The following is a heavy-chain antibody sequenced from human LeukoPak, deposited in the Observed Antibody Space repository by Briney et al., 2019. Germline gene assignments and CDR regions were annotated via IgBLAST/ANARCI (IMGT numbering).Heavy chain of an antibody. CDR2: INHSGST. Sequence: PSETLSLTCAVYGGSFSGYYWSWIRQPPGKGLEWIGEINHSGSTNYNPSLKSRVTISVDTSKNQFSLKLSSVTAADTAVYYCASIPAIGRVGWFDPWGQGTLVTVSS. J-gene: IGHJ5*02. D-gene: IGHD2-2*02. V-gene: IGHV4-34*01. CDR1: GGSFSGYY. CDR3: ASIPAIGRVGWFDP.